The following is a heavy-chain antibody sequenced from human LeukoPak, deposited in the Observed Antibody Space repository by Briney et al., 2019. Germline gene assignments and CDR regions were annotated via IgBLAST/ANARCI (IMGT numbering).Heavy chain of an antibody. V-gene: IGHV4-59*08. CDR3: ARHEAQWLGVSFDY. CDR2: IYYSGST. D-gene: IGHD6-19*01. Sequence: SETLSLTCTVSGGSISSYYWSWIRQPPGKGLEWIGYIYYSGSTNYNPSLKSRVTISVDTSKNQFSLKLSSVTAADTAVYYCARHEAQWLGVSFDYWGQGTLVTVSS. J-gene: IGHJ4*02. CDR1: GGSISSYY.